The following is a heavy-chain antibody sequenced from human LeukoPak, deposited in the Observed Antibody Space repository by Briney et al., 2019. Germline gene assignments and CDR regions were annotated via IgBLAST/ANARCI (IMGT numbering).Heavy chain of an antibody. Sequence: GASVKVSCKASGYTFTSYYMHWVRQAAGQGLEWMGWVNPNSGNTGYAQIFQGRVTITRNTSISTAYMELSSLRSEDTAVYYCARMDYASGSANNWFDPWGQGTLVTVSS. D-gene: IGHD3-10*01. J-gene: IGHJ5*02. CDR2: VNPNSGNT. CDR3: ARMDYASGSANNWFDP. CDR1: GYTFTSYY. V-gene: IGHV1-8*03.